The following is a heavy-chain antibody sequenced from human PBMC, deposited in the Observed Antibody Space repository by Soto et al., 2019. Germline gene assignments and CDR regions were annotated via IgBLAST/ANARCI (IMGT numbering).Heavy chain of an antibody. J-gene: IGHJ4*02. CDR2: IYYSGST. Sequence: LSLTCTVSGGSISSGGYYWSWIRQHPGKGLEWIGYIYYSGSTYYNPSLKSRVTISVDTSKNQFSLKLSSVTAADTAVYYCARTGTIIPFDYWGQGTLVTVSS. V-gene: IGHV4-31*03. CDR3: ARTGTIIPFDY. CDR1: GGSISSGGYY. D-gene: IGHD1-7*01.